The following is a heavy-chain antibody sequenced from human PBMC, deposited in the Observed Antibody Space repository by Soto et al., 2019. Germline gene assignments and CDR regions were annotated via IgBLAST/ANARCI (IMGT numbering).Heavy chain of an antibody. CDR2: FDPEDGET. D-gene: IGHD3-10*01. J-gene: IGHJ3*02. Sequence: ASVTVSCKVSGYTLTELSMHWVRQAPGKGLEWMGGFDPEDGETIYAQKFQGRVTMTEDTSTDTAYMELSSLRSEDTAVYYCATDDGSGRKRAFDIWGQGTMVTVSS. CDR3: ATDDGSGRKRAFDI. CDR1: GYTLTELS. V-gene: IGHV1-24*01.